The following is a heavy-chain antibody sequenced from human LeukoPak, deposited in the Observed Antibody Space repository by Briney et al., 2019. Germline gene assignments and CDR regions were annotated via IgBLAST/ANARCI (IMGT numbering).Heavy chain of an antibody. CDR1: GYSFTNYW. CDR3: ARLDHSSSWSPVIDY. Sequence: KTGESLKISCKGSGYSFTNYWIGWVRQMPGKGLECMGIVYPGDSDTTYSPSFQGQVTISADKSISTAYLQWSSLKASDTAMYYCARLDHSSSWSPVIDYWGQGTLVTVSS. CDR2: VYPGDSDT. V-gene: IGHV5-51*01. J-gene: IGHJ4*02. D-gene: IGHD6-13*01.